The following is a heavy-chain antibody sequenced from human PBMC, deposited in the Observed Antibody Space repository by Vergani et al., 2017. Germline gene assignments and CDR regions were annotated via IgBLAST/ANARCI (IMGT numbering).Heavy chain of an antibody. CDR1: GGNFSSYA. D-gene: IGHD2-15*01. V-gene: IGHV1-69*12. CDR2: IIPIFGTA. Sequence: QVQLVQSGAEVKKPGSSVKVSCKASGGNFSSYAISWVRQAPGQGLGWMGGIIPIFGTANYAQKFQGRVTITADDSTSTDYRELSSLRSEDTAVYYCAGDRCSGGSCYSVRVGAFDIWGQGTMVTVSS. CDR3: AGDRCSGGSCYSVRVGAFDI. J-gene: IGHJ3*02.